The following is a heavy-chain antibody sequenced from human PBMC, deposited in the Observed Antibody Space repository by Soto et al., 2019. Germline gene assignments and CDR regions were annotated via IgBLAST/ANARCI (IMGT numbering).Heavy chain of an antibody. J-gene: IGHJ4*02. CDR2: IKAANAYA. CDR3: VVSRGWWSFEY. D-gene: IGHD6-19*01. Sequence: QVQLVQSGAEVKKPGTSVKVSCQTSGYTFTIFDMHWVRQAPGQSLEWMGWIKAANAYAVYSENFQGRVTFTRDTSARTGYMDVSSLRYEDTAVYYCVVSRGWWSFEYWGQGTRVTVSS. V-gene: IGHV1-3*01. CDR1: GYTFTIFD.